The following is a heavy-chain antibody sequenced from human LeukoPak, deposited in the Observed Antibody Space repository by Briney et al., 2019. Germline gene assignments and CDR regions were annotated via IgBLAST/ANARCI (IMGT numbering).Heavy chain of an antibody. D-gene: IGHD5-18*01. V-gene: IGHV1-18*01. J-gene: IGHJ4*02. Sequence: ASVKVSCKASGYTFTSYGISWVRQAPGQGLEWMGWSSAYNGNTNYAQKLQGRVTMTTDTSTSTAYMELRSLRSDDTAVYYCAREWLQLWLLDYWGQGTLVTVSS. CDR1: GYTFTSYG. CDR2: SSAYNGNT. CDR3: AREWLQLWLLDY.